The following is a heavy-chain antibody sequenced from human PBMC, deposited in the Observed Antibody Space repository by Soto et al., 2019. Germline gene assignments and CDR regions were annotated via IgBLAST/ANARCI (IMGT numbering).Heavy chain of an antibody. CDR3: AREGGYSYGY. Sequence: QVQLQESGPGLVKPSQTLSLTCTVSGGSIRSGGYYWSWIRQHPGKGLEWIGYIYYSGSTYYNSSLKSRVTISVDTSKNQFSLKLSSVTAADSAVYYCAREGGYSYGYWGQGTLVTVSS. CDR1: GGSIRSGGYY. J-gene: IGHJ4*02. V-gene: IGHV4-31*03. CDR2: IYYSGST. D-gene: IGHD5-18*01.